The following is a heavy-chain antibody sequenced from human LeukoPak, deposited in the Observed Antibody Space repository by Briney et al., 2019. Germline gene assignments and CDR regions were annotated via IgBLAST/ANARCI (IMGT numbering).Heavy chain of an antibody. V-gene: IGHV3-21*01. Sequence: GGSLRLSCAASGFTFSSYSMNWVRQAPGKGLEWVSSISSSSNYIYYADSVKGRFTISRDNAKNSLYLQMNSLRAEDTAVYYCARDRSMVATSDFDYWGQGTLVTVSS. J-gene: IGHJ4*02. CDR3: ARDRSMVATSDFDY. D-gene: IGHD5-12*01. CDR1: GFTFSSYS. CDR2: ISSSSNYI.